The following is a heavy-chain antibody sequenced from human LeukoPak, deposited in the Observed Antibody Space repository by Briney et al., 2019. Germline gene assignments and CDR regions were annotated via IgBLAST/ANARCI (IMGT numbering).Heavy chain of an antibody. D-gene: IGHD3-22*01. CDR3: ARAYYDSSGLYYFDY. CDR1: GFSISSGYY. J-gene: IGHJ4*02. CDR2: IYHSGST. Sequence: PSETLSPTCTVSGFSISSGYYWGWIRQPPGKGLEWIGSIYHSGSTYYNPSLKSRVTISVDTSKNQFSLKLSSVTAADTAVYYCARAYYDSSGLYYFDYWGQGTLVTVSS. V-gene: IGHV4-38-2*02.